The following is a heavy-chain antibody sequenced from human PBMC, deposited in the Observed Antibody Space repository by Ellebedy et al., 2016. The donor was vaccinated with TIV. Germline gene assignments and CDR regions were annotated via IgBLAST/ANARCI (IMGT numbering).Heavy chain of an antibody. V-gene: IGHV1-69*13. Sequence: SVKVSXXVSGYTLTELSMHWARQAPGQGLEWMGGIIPIFGTANYAQKFQGRVTITADESTSTAYMDLSSLRSEDTAVYYCARVRIQLWLIFGMDVWGQGTTVTVSS. CDR3: ARVRIQLWLIFGMDV. D-gene: IGHD5-18*01. CDR1: GYTLTELS. J-gene: IGHJ6*02. CDR2: IIPIFGTA.